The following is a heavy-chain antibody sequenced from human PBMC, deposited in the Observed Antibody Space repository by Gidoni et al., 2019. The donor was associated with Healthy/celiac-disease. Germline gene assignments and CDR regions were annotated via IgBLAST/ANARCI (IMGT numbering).Heavy chain of an antibody. CDR2: ISYDGSNK. D-gene: IGHD3-22*01. Sequence: QVQLVESGGGVVQPGRSLRLSCAASGFTFSSYAMHWVRQAPGKGLEWVAVISYDGSNKYYADSVKGRFTISRDNSKNTLYLQMNSLRAEDTAVYYCAREGFYDSSGYYFNDAFDIWGQGTMVTVSS. CDR3: AREGFYDSSGYYFNDAFDI. J-gene: IGHJ3*02. CDR1: GFTFSSYA. V-gene: IGHV3-30-3*01.